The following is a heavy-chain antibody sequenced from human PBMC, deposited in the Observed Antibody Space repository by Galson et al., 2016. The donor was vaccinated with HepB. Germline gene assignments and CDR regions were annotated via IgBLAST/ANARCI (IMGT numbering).Heavy chain of an antibody. CDR3: ARASSRDSSSWYGAEYFQH. Sequence: SVKVSCKASGYTFTRYYMHWVRQAPGQGLEWMGIINPNGCSTSYSQKFQGRVTMTRDTSTSTVYMELSSLRSEDTAVYYCARASSRDSSSWYGAEYFQHWGQGTLVTVSS. V-gene: IGHV1-46*01. D-gene: IGHD6-13*01. CDR1: GYTFTRYY. CDR2: INPNGCST. J-gene: IGHJ1*01.